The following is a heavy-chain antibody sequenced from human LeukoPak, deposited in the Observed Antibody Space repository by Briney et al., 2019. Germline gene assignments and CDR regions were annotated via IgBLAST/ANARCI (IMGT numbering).Heavy chain of an antibody. J-gene: IGHJ4*02. CDR3: ARALASQFDY. CDR2: ISSSSTYI. CDR1: GFTFSSYT. V-gene: IGHV3-21*01. Sequence: GGSLRLSCAASGFTFSSYTMNWVRQAPGKGLEWVSSISSSSTYINYADSVKGRFTISRDNAKNSLYLQMNSLRAEDTAVYYCARALASQFDYWGQGTLVTVSS.